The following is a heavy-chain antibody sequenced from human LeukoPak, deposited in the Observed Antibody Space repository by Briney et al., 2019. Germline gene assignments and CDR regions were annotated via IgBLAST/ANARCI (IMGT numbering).Heavy chain of an antibody. J-gene: IGHJ3*02. CDR2: ISSSGSTI. V-gene: IGHV3-11*04. D-gene: IGHD3-16*02. Sequence: GGSLRLSCAASGFTFSDYYMSWIRQAPGKGLEWVSYISSSGSTIYYADPVKGRFTISRDNAKNSLYLQMNSLRAEDTAVYYCARGLSMITFGGVIAEDAFDIWGQGTMVTVSS. CDR3: ARGLSMITFGGVIAEDAFDI. CDR1: GFTFSDYY.